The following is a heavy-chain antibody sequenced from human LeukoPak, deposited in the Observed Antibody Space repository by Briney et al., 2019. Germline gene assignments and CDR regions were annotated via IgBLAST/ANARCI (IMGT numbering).Heavy chain of an antibody. J-gene: IGHJ6*02. Sequence: GGSLRLSCAASGFTFSSYAMSWVRQAPGKGLEWVSSISSSSSYIYYADSVKGRFTISRDNAKNSLYLQMNSLRAEDTAVYYCARTIVVVPAGYYGMDVWGQGTTVTVSS. CDR3: ARTIVVVPAGYYGMDV. CDR1: GFTFSSYA. V-gene: IGHV3-21*01. D-gene: IGHD2-2*01. CDR2: ISSSSSYI.